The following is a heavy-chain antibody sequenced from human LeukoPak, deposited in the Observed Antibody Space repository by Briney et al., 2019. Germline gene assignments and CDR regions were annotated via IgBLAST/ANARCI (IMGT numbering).Heavy chain of an antibody. V-gene: IGHV4-39*01. CDR2: LYYSGST. Sequence: SETLSLTCTVSGGSISSSTYYWGWIRQPPGKGLEWIGNLYYSGSTYYNPSLKSRATISLDTSKNQFSLKLSSVTAADTAVYYCARQAISGYDPPPFDSWGQGTLVTVSS. J-gene: IGHJ4*02. CDR3: ARQAISGYDPPPFDS. CDR1: GGSISSSTYY. D-gene: IGHD5-12*01.